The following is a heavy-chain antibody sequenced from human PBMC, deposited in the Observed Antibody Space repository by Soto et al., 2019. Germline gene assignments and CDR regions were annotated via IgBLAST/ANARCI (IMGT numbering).Heavy chain of an antibody. J-gene: IGHJ4*02. CDR3: ASPVFGDYADY. V-gene: IGHV1-8*01. CDR1: GNIFTSSD. Sequence: ASVKVSCKASGNIFTSSDINWVRQATGQGLEWLGSLNPKTGETVYAPKFQGRLIMTRNPSISTADMELSSLGSDDTAVYYCASPVFGDYADYWGQGTLVTVSS. CDR2: LNPKTGET. D-gene: IGHD3-10*02.